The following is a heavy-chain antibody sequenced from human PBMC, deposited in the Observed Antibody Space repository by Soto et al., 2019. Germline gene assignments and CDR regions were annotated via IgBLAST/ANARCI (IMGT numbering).Heavy chain of an antibody. CDR1: GCSISSYY. CDR3: ARFTAEAGTFLTDYFDY. Sequence: SDTLFLTCTVSGCSISSYYWSWIRQPPGKGLEWIGYIYYSGSTNYNPSLKSRVTISVDTSKNQFSLKLSSVTAADTAVYYCARFTAEAGTFLTDYFDYWGQGTLVTVSS. J-gene: IGHJ4*02. CDR2: IYYSGST. V-gene: IGHV4-59*08. D-gene: IGHD6-19*01.